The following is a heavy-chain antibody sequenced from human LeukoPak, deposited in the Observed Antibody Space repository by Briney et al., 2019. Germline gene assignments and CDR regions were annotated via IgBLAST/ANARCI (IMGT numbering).Heavy chain of an antibody. CDR2: INHSGST. CDR1: GGSFSGYY. V-gene: IGHV4-34*01. D-gene: IGHD2-15*01. Sequence: SETLSLTCAVYGGSFSGYYWSWIRQPPGKGLEWIGEINHSGSTNYNPSLKSRVTISVDTSKNQFSLKLSSVTAADTAVYYCARASSENIVVVVAATPGSLWYFDYWGQGALVTVSS. CDR3: ARASSENIVVVVAATPGSLWYFDY. J-gene: IGHJ4*02.